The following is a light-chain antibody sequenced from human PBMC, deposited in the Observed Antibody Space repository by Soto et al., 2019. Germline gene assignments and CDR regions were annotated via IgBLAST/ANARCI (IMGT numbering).Light chain of an antibody. CDR3: QVWDSSSDHYV. J-gene: IGLJ1*01. CDR2: DDH. CDR1: NIGTKS. Sequence: ELTQPPSVSVAPGQTARISCGGDNIGTKSVHWYQQKPGQAPVLVIYDDHDRPSGIPERFSGSNSGNAATLTITRVEAGDEADYYCQVWDSSSDHYVFAAGTKV. V-gene: IGLV3-21*02.